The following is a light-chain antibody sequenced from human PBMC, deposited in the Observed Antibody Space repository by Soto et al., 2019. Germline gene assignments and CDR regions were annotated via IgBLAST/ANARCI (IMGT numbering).Light chain of an antibody. CDR1: SSDVGGYNY. CDR2: DVS. Sequence: QSALTQPASVSGSPGQSITISCTGTSSDVGGYNYVSWYQHHPGKAPKLMIYDVSNRPSGISNRFSGSKSGNTASLTISGLQPADEGDYYCSSYTTSNTRQIVFGTGTKVTVL. J-gene: IGLJ1*01. CDR3: SSYTTSNTRQIV. V-gene: IGLV2-14*03.